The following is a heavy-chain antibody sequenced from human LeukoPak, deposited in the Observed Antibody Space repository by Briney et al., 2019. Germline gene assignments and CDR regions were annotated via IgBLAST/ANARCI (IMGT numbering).Heavy chain of an antibody. V-gene: IGHV3-53*01. D-gene: IGHD2-15*01. Sequence: PGGSLRLSCAASGFTVSSTYMSWVRQAPGKGLEWVSVIYSGGNISYIESVKGRFTISRDTSKNTLYLQMHSLRAEDTAVYFCAGRHCSGGGCYFAGAEPFDYWGQGTLVTVSS. J-gene: IGHJ4*02. CDR3: AGRHCSGGGCYFAGAEPFDY. CDR2: IYSGGNI. CDR1: GFTVSSTY.